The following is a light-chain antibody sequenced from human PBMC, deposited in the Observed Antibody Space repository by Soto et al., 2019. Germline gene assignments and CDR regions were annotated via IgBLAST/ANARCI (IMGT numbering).Light chain of an antibody. CDR2: EVS. J-gene: IGLJ1*01. Sequence: QSALTQPASVSGSPGQSITISCTGTSRDVGNYNHVSWYQQHPGKAPKLMIYEVSHRPSGVSNRFSGSKSGNTASLTISGLQPEDEADYYCSSYTTSGTYVFGTGTKLTVL. V-gene: IGLV2-14*01. CDR1: SRDVGNYNH. CDR3: SSYTTSGTYV.